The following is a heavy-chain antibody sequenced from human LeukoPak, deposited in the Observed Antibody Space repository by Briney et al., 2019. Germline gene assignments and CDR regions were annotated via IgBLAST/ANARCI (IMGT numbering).Heavy chain of an antibody. CDR3: ARVEVYYDTSRAFDI. J-gene: IGHJ3*02. Sequence: LRLSCAASGFTFSSYAMHWIRQHPGKGLEWIGYIYYSGSTYYNPSLKSRVTISVDTSKNQFSLKLSSVTAADTAVYYCARVEVYYDTSRAFDIWGQGTMVTVPS. CDR1: GFTFSSYAMH. D-gene: IGHD3-22*01. V-gene: IGHV4-31*02. CDR2: IYYSGST.